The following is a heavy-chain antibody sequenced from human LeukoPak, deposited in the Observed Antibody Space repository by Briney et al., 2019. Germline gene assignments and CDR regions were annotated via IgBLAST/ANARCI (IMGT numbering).Heavy chain of an antibody. J-gene: IGHJ6*02. V-gene: IGHV3-7*01. Sequence: PGGSLRLSCAASGFTFSSYWMSWVRQAPGKGLEWVANIKQDGSEKYYVDSVKGRFTISRDNAKSSLYLQMNSLRAEDTAVYYCARGQLLFDYYYGMDVWGQGTTVTVSS. CDR3: ARGQLLFDYYYGMDV. CDR2: IKQDGSEK. D-gene: IGHD2-2*01. CDR1: GFTFSSYW.